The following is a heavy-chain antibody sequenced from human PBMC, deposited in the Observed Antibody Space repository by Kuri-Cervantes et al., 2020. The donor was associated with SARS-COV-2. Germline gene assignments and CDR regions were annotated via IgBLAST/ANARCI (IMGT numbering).Heavy chain of an antibody. CDR3: ARTKRSTVVTPSVPYFDY. D-gene: IGHD4-23*01. CDR2: IYYSGST. V-gene: IGHV4-39*07. CDR1: GGSISSSSYY. Sequence: SETPSLTCTVSGGSISSSSYYWGWNRQPPGKGLEWIGSIYYSGSTYYNPSLKSRVTISVDTSKNQFSLKLSSVTAADTAVYYCARTKRSTVVTPSVPYFDYWGQGTLVTVSS. J-gene: IGHJ4*02.